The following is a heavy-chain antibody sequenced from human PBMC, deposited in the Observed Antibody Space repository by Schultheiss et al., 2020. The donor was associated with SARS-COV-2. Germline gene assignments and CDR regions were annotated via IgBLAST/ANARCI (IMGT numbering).Heavy chain of an antibody. J-gene: IGHJ4*02. CDR2: IYYSGST. V-gene: IGHV4-30-4*08. CDR1: GGSISSGDYY. CDR3: ARDSDYYYDSSGYYDY. Sequence: SETLSLTCTVSGGSISSGDYYWSWIRQPPGKGLEWIGYIYYSGSTYYNPSLKSRVTISVDTSKNQFSLKLSSVTAADTAVYYCARDSDYYYDSSGYYDYWGQGTLVTVSS. D-gene: IGHD3-22*01.